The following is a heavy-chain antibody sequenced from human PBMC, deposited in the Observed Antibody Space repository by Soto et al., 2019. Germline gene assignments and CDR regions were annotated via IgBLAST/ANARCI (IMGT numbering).Heavy chain of an antibody. Sequence: GGSLRLSCAASGFTFSSYAMSWVRQAPGKGLEWVSAISGSGGSTYYADSVKGRFTISRDNSKNTLYLQMNSLRAEDTAVYYCSTVITPHPVDYWGQGTLVTVSS. CDR3: STVITPHPVDY. J-gene: IGHJ4*02. D-gene: IGHD4-17*01. CDR1: GFTFSSYA. V-gene: IGHV3-23*01. CDR2: ISGSGGST.